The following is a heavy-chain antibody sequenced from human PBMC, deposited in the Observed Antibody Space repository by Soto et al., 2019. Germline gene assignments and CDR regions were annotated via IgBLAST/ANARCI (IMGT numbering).Heavy chain of an antibody. CDR3: ARDRGGYCSSTSCENWFDP. D-gene: IGHD2-2*01. CDR1: GYTFTSYG. Sequence: QVQLVQSGAEVKKPGASVKVSCKASGYTFTSYGISWVRQAPGQGLEWMGWISAYNGNTNYAQKLQGRVTMTTDTSTSTAYMELRSLRSDDTAVYYCARDRGGYCSSTSCENWFDPWGQGTLVTVSS. V-gene: IGHV1-18*01. CDR2: ISAYNGNT. J-gene: IGHJ5*02.